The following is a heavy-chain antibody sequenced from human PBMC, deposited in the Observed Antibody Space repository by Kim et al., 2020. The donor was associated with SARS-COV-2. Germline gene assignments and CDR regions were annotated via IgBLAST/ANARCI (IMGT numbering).Heavy chain of an antibody. Sequence: SETLSLTCAVYGGSFSGYYWSWIRQPPGKGLEWIGEINHSGSTNYNPSLKSRVTISVDTSKNQFSLKLSSVTAADTAVYYCARGVDYYYGMDVWGQGTT. D-gene: IGHD2-15*01. CDR2: INHSGST. V-gene: IGHV4-34*01. J-gene: IGHJ6*02. CDR1: GGSFSGYY. CDR3: ARGVDYYYGMDV.